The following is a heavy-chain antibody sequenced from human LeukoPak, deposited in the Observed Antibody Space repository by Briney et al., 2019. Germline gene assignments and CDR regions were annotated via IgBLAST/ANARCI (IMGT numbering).Heavy chain of an antibody. D-gene: IGHD2-2*01. CDR2: FDPEDGET. J-gene: IGHJ4*02. CDR1: GYTLTELS. CDR3: ATEFPDQLPLYTPFDY. Sequence: ASVKVSCKVSGYTLTELSMHWVRQAPGKGLEWMGGFDPEDGETIYAQKFQGRVTMTEDTSTDTAYMELSSLRSEDTAVYYCATEFPDQLPLYTPFDYWGQGTLVTVSS. V-gene: IGHV1-24*01.